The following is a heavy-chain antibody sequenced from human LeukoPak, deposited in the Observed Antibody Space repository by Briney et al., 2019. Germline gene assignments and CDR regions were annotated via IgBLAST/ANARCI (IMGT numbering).Heavy chain of an antibody. CDR1: GYTFTSYY. CDR3: ARDQEDTAMVDYYYYYMDV. V-gene: IGHV1-46*01. Sequence: ASVKVSCKASGYTFTSYYMHWVRQAPGQGLEWMGIINPSGGSTSYAQKFQGRVTMTRDTSTSTVYMELSSLRSEDTAVYYCARDQEDTAMVDYYYYYMDVWGKGTTVTDSS. CDR2: INPSGGST. D-gene: IGHD5-18*01. J-gene: IGHJ6*03.